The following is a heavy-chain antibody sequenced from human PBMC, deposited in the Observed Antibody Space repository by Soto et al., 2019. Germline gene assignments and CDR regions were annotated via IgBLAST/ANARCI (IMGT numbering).Heavy chain of an antibody. CDR3: AKDLMNLRLWFGGDAFDI. CDR2: ISYDGSNK. D-gene: IGHD3-10*01. CDR1: GFTFSSYG. Sequence: GGSLRLSCAASGFTFSSYGMHWVRQAPGKGLEWVAVISYDGSNKYYADSVKGRFTISRDNSKNTLYLQMNSLRAEDTAVYYCAKDLMNLRLWFGGDAFDIWGQGTMVTVSS. J-gene: IGHJ3*02. V-gene: IGHV3-30*18.